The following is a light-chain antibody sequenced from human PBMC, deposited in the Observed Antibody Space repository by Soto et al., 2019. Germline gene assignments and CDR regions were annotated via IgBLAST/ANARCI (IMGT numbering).Light chain of an antibody. CDR2: AAS. J-gene: IGKJ1*01. Sequence: DIQMTQSPSTLSASVGDRVTITCRASQTISSWSAWYQQKPGKAPKLLIYAASTLQSGVPSRFSGSGSGTDFTLTISCLQSEDFATYYCQQYYSYPLTFGQGTKVDIK. CDR3: QQYYSYPLT. V-gene: IGKV1-5*01. CDR1: QTISSW.